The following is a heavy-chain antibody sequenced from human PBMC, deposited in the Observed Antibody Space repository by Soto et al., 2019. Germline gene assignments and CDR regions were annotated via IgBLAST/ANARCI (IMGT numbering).Heavy chain of an antibody. J-gene: IGHJ4*02. V-gene: IGHV4-59*08. CDR2: IYYSGST. CDR1: GGSISSYY. Sequence: PSETLSLTCTVSGGSISSYYGGWFRQPPGKGLEWIGYIYYSGSTTYHPSLKSRVTISVDTSKNQFSLNLTSVTAADTAVYYCARHFSVDYFDYWGQGALVTVSS. CDR3: ARHFSVDYFDY.